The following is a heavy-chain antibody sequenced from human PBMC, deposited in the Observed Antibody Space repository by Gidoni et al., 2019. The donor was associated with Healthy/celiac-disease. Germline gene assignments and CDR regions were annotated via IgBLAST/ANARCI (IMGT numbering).Heavy chain of an antibody. CDR1: GYTFTSYG. J-gene: IGHJ4*02. Sequence: QVQLVQSGAEVKKPGASVKVSCKASGYTFTSYGISWVRQAPGQGLEWMGWISAYNGNTNYAQKLQGRVTMTTDTSTSTAYMELRSLRSDDTAVYYCARDLFYYDSSGYYDWDFDYWGQGTLVTVSS. V-gene: IGHV1-18*01. D-gene: IGHD3-22*01. CDR3: ARDLFYYDSSGYYDWDFDY. CDR2: ISAYNGNT.